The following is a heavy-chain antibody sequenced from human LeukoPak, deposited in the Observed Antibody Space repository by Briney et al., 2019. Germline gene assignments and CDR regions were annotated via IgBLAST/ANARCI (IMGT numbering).Heavy chain of an antibody. CDR3: ARGRPGIRYFDWLFDY. V-gene: IGHV4-34*01. CDR2: IYHSGST. Sequence: SETLSLTCAVYGGSFSGYYWSWIRQPPGKGLEWIGYIYHSGSTYYNPSLKSRVTISVDRSKNQFSLKLSSVTAADTAVYYCARGRPGIRYFDWLFDYWGQGTLVTVSS. CDR1: GGSFSGYY. D-gene: IGHD3-9*01. J-gene: IGHJ4*02.